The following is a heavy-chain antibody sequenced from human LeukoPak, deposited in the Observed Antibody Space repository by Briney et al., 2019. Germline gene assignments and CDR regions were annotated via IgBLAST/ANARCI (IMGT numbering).Heavy chain of an antibody. D-gene: IGHD2-2*01. CDR2: IYTSGST. CDR3: ARGAYCTSINCYGFDY. CDR1: GGSISSGSYY. J-gene: IGHJ4*02. Sequence: SETLSLTCTVSGGSISSGSYYWSWIRQPAGKGLEWIGRIYTSGSTNYNPSLKSRVTISVDTSKNQFSLKLSSVTAADTAVYYCARGAYCTSINCYGFDYWGQGTQVTASS. V-gene: IGHV4-61*02.